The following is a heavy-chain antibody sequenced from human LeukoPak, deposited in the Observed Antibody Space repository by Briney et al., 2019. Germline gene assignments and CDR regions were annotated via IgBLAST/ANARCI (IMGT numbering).Heavy chain of an antibody. J-gene: IGHJ6*03. V-gene: IGHV3-53*01. D-gene: IGHD4-17*01. CDR3: AKAVTTVYYFYMDV. CDR2: IYSGGTT. Sequence: GGSLRLSCAASEFSVSSGYTTWVRQAPGKGLEWVSAIYSGGTTYYADSVEGRFTISRDNSKNTVYLQMNSLRAEDTAVYYCAKAVTTVYYFYMDVWGKGTTVTISS. CDR1: EFSVSSGY.